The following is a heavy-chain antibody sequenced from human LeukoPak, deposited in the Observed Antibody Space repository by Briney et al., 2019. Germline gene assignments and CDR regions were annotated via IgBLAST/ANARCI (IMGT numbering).Heavy chain of an antibody. J-gene: IGHJ4*02. D-gene: IGHD3-10*01. V-gene: IGHV4-61*02. Sequence: PSETLSLTCTVSGGSISSGSYYWSWIRQPAGKGLEWIGRIYTSGSTNYNPSLKSRVTISVDTSKNQFSLKLSSVTAADTAVYYCARDRGPGGLDYWGQGTLVTVSS. CDR1: GGSISSGSYY. CDR2: IYTSGST. CDR3: ARDRGPGGLDY.